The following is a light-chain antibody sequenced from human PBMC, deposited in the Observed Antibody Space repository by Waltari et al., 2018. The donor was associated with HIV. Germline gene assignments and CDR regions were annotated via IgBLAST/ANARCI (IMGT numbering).Light chain of an antibody. CDR3: QHYFSSPLT. J-gene: IGKJ4*01. V-gene: IGKV1-NL1*01. Sequence: DIQIIQSPSSLSASVGDRVTITCRASQGMSNSLAWYQQKPGKAPKLLLYAASRLESGVPSRFSGSGSGTDYTLTISSLQPEDFATYYCQHYFSSPLTVGGGTKVEIK. CDR2: AAS. CDR1: QGMSNS.